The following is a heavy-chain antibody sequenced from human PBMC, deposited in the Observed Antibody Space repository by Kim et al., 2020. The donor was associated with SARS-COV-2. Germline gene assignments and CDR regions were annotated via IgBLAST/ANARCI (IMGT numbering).Heavy chain of an antibody. J-gene: IGHJ3*02. CDR2: ISWNSGSI. CDR3: AKATVEDIVVVVAAIAFDI. CDR1: GFTFDDYA. V-gene: IGHV3-9*01. Sequence: GGSLRLSCAASGFTFDDYAMHWVRQAPGKGLEWVSGISWNSGSIGYADSVKGRFTISRDNAKNSLYLQMNSLRAEDTALYYCAKATVEDIVVVVAAIAFDIWGQGTMVTVSS. D-gene: IGHD2-15*01.